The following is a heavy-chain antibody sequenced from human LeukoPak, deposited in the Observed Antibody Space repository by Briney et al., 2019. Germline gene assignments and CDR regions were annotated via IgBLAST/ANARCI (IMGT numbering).Heavy chain of an antibody. D-gene: IGHD1-26*01. CDR2: INHSGST. J-gene: IGHJ3*02. Sequence: SETLSLTCAVYGGSFSGYYWSWIRRPPGKRLEWIVEINHSGSTNHTPSLKSRVTISVDTSKNQFSLKLSSVTAADTAVYYCARRGPKSRRREKDAFDIWGQGTMVTVSS. V-gene: IGHV4-34*01. CDR1: GGSFSGYY. CDR3: ARRGPKSRRREKDAFDI.